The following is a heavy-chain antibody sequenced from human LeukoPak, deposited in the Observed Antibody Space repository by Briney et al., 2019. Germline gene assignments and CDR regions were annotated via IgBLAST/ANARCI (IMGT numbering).Heavy chain of an antibody. CDR1: GGSFSGYY. CDR3: ARGYSGYEDDY. V-gene: IGHV4-34*01. D-gene: IGHD5-12*01. CDR2: INHSGST. J-gene: IGHJ4*02. Sequence: SETLSLTCAVYGGSFSGYYWSWIRQPPGKGLEWIGEINHSGSTNYNPSLKSRVTISVDTSKNQFSLKLSSVTAADTAVYYCARGYSGYEDDYWGQGTLVTVSS.